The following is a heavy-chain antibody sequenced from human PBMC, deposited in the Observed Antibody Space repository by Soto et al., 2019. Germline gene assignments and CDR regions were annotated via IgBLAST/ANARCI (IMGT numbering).Heavy chain of an antibody. V-gene: IGHV1-18*01. D-gene: IGHD3-10*01. J-gene: IGHJ4*02. CDR3: ARGWGEY. CDR2: ISGYNGNT. Sequence: QVQLVQSGAEVKMPGASVKVSCKASGYTFTSYGISWVRQDPGQGLEWLGWISGYNGNTKYAQKFQGRVTMTTDTSTSKAYMELRSLGSDDTAMYYCARGWGEYWGQGTLVTVSS. CDR1: GYTFTSYG.